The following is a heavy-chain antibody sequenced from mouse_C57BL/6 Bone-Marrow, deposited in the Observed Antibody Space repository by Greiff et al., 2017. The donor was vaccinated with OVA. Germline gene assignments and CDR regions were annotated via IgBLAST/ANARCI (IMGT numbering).Heavy chain of an antibody. CDR3: ARERYYYGSSPYFDY. CDR2: ISDGGSYT. Sequence: DVHLVESGGGLVKPGGSLKLSCAASGFTFSSYAMSWVRQTPEKRLEWVATISDGGSYTYYPDNVKGRFTISRDNAKNNLYLQMSHLKSEDTAMYYCARERYYYGSSPYFDYWGQGTTLTVSS. J-gene: IGHJ2*01. V-gene: IGHV5-4*01. CDR1: GFTFSSYA. D-gene: IGHD1-1*01.